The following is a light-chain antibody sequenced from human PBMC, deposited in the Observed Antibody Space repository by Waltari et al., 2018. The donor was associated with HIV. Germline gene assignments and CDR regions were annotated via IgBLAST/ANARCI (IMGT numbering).Light chain of an antibody. CDR3: YSTDSSGNHRV. CDR2: EDS. V-gene: IGLV3-10*01. CDR1: ALPKKY. Sequence: SYELTQPPSVSVSPGQTARITCSGDALPKKYAYWYKQKYCKAHVPVIYEDSKRPSGIPERFSGSSSGTMATLTISGAQVEDEADYYCYSTDSSGNHRVFGGGTKLTVL. J-gene: IGLJ2*01.